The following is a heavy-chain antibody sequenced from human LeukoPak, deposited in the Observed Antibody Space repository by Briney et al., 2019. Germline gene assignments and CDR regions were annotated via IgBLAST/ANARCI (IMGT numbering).Heavy chain of an antibody. J-gene: IGHJ5*02. CDR2: INHSGST. Sequence: PSETLSLTCAVYGGSFSGYYWSWIRQPPGKGLEWIGEINHSGSTNYNPSLKSRVTLSVDTSKNQFSLKLSSVTAADTAVYYCARRSAGYNWFDPWGQGTLVTVSS. V-gene: IGHV4-34*01. CDR3: ARRSAGYNWFDP. CDR1: GGSFSGYY.